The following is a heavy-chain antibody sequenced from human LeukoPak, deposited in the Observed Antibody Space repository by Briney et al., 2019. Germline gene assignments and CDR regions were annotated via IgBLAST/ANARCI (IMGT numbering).Heavy chain of an antibody. Sequence: PSETLSLTCTVSGDSISSDYWSWISQPPGKGLEWIGYIYRFGNTDYSPSLMRRVTISLDTSKKQLSLNLTSVTAADTAVYYCAGRGQRYFRDWGQGTLVTVSS. CDR2: IYRFGNT. V-gene: IGHV4-4*08. J-gene: IGHJ1*01. CDR3: AGRGQRYFRD. CDR1: GDSISSDY.